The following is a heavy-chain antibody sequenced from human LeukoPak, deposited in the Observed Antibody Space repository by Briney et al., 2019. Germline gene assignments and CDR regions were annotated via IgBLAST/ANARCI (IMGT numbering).Heavy chain of an antibody. D-gene: IGHD1-7*01. CDR1: GFTFSSYG. J-gene: IGHJ4*02. Sequence: GGSLRLSCAASGFTFSSYGTHWVRQAPGTGLEWVAFIRYDGSNTYYADSVKGRFTISRDNSKNSLYLQMKSLRAEDTAVYYCAKDSRNYFSPDYWGQGTLVTVSS. CDR2: IRYDGSNT. CDR3: AKDSRNYFSPDY. V-gene: IGHV3-30*02.